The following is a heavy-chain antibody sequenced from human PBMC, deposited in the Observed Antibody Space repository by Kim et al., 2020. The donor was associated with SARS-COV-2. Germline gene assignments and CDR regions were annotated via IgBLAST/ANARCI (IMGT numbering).Heavy chain of an antibody. Sequence: GGSLRLSCAASGFTVSSNYMSWVRQAPGKGLEWVSVIYSGGSTYYADSVKGRFTISRDNSKNTLYLQMNSLRAEDTAVYYCARAVGGSYYGDYFDYWGQGTLVTVSS. D-gene: IGHD1-26*01. CDR2: IYSGGST. CDR1: GFTVSSNY. J-gene: IGHJ4*02. CDR3: ARAVGGSYYGDYFDY. V-gene: IGHV3-66*01.